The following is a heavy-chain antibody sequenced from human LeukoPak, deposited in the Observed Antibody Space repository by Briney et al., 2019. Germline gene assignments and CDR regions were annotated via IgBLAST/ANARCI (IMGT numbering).Heavy chain of an antibody. Sequence: SETLSLTCAVYGGSFSGYYWSWIRQPPGKGLEWIGEINHSGSTNYNPSLKSRVTISVDTSKNQFSLKLSSVTAADTAVYYYAVAGTPENWFDPWGQGTLVTVSS. J-gene: IGHJ5*02. CDR2: INHSGST. V-gene: IGHV4-34*01. D-gene: IGHD6-19*01. CDR3: AVAGTPENWFDP. CDR1: GGSFSGYY.